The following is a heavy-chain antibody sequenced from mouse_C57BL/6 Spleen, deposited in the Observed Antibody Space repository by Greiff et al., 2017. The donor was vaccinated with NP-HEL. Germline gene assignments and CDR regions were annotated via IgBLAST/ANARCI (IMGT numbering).Heavy chain of an antibody. V-gene: IGHV1-64*01. CDR2: IHPNSGST. Sequence: QVQLKQPGAELVKPGASVKLSCKASGYTFTSYWMHWVKQRPGQGLEWIGMIHPNSGSTNYNEKFKSKATLTVDKSSSTAYMQLSSLTSEDSAVYYCARGGTLDYYAMDYWGQGTSVTVSS. CDR1: GYTFTSYW. CDR3: ARGGTLDYYAMDY. D-gene: IGHD3-3*01. J-gene: IGHJ4*01.